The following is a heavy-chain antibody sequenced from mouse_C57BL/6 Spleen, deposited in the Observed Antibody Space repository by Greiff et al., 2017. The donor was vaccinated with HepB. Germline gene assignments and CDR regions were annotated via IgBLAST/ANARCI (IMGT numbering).Heavy chain of an antibody. D-gene: IGHD2-2*01. Sequence: EVQLVESGPGMVKPSQSLSLTCTVTGYSITSGYDWHWIRHFPGNKLEWMGYISYSGSTNYNPSLKSRISITHDTSKNHFFLKLNSVTTEDTATYYCARGLRSYWYFDVWGTGTTVTVSS. V-gene: IGHV3-1*01. CDR2: ISYSGST. CDR1: GYSITSGYD. J-gene: IGHJ1*03. CDR3: ARGLRSYWYFDV.